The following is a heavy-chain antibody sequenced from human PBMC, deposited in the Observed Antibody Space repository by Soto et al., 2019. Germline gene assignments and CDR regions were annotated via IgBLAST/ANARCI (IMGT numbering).Heavy chain of an antibody. CDR2: ISGSGGST. D-gene: IGHD6-13*01. V-gene: IGHV3-23*01. Sequence: GGSLRLSCAASGFTFSSYAMSWVRQAPGKGLEWVSAISGSGGSTYYADSVKGRFTISRDNSKNTLYLQMNSLRAEDTAVYYYAKETFIIAAAGTSDCFDPWGQGTLVTVSS. CDR1: GFTFSSYA. CDR3: AKETFIIAAAGTSDCFDP. J-gene: IGHJ5*02.